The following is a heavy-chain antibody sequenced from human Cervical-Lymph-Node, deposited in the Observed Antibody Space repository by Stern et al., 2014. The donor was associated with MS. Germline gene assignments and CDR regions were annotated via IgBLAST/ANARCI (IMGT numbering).Heavy chain of an antibody. Sequence: VQLVQSGGGLVQPGESLRLSCAASGLTFSNYWMHWVRQAPGKGLVWVSRIDSDGMGSYADSVKGRFTISRDNAKNILYLQMNSLRVEDTAVYYCATGGGNYFYWGQGTLVTVSS. CDR2: IDSDGMG. V-gene: IGHV3-74*02. J-gene: IGHJ4*02. D-gene: IGHD1-7*01. CDR3: ATGGGNYFY. CDR1: GLTFSNYW.